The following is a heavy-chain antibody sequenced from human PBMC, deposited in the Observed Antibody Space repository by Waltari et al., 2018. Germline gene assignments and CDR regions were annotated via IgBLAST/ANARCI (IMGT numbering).Heavy chain of an antibody. J-gene: IGHJ4*02. CDR3: ARYSGSYLDY. V-gene: IGHV3-33*01. CDR2: IWNDRSN. CDR1: GFTFSSYG. Sequence: QVQLVESGGGVVQPGRSLTLSCGASGFTFSSYGFHWVRQAPGKGLEWVAAIWNDRSNFYADSVKGRFTISRDNSKKTVYLEMNSLRDGDTALYYCARYSGSYLDYWGQGTLVTVSS. D-gene: IGHD1-26*01.